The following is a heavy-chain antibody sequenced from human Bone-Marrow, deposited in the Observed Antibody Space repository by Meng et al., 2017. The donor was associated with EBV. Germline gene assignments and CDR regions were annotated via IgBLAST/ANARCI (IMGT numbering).Heavy chain of an antibody. J-gene: IGHJ5*02. CDR2: ISYDGNYK. V-gene: IGHV3-30*04. Sequence: QEQLVECGGGLGKPGRSLGLSCAASGFSFRAHAIHWVLQVPDKGLQWLAFISYDGNYKFYADSVKGRFTVSRDNSKNTLYLQMNSLRAEDTAVYYCASPMVQGVTWGQGTLVTVSS. CDR3: ASPMVQGVT. D-gene: IGHD3-10*01. CDR1: GFSFRAHA.